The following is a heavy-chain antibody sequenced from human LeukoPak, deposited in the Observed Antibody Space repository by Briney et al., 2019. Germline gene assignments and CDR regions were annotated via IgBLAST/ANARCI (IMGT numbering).Heavy chain of an antibody. CDR3: ARDIEGPYYYYGMDV. CDR2: INHSGST. Sequence: PSETLSLTCAVYGGSFSGYYWSWIRQPPGKGLEWIGEINHSGSTNYNPSLKSRVAISVDTSKNQFSLKLSSVTAADAAVYYCARDIEGPYYYYGMDVWGQGTAVTVSS. J-gene: IGHJ6*02. D-gene: IGHD3-16*02. CDR1: GGSFSGYY. V-gene: IGHV4-34*01.